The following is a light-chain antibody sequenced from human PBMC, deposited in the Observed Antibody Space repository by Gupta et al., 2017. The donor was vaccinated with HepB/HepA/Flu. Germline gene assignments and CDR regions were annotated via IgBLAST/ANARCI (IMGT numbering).Light chain of an antibody. J-gene: IGKJ1*01. CDR1: QSVSNY. CDR2: DTS. CDR3: QQRNDWPPGA. V-gene: IGKV3-11*01. Sequence: EIVLTQSPATLSLSPGERATLSCRASQSVSNYLTWYQQKPGQAPRLLIYDTSSRATGIPARFRGSGSGTDFPLTIISQEPEDFAVYYCQQRNDWPPGAFGQGTKVEIK.